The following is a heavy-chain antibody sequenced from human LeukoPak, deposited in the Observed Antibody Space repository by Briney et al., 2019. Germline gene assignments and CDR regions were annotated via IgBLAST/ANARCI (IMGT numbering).Heavy chain of an antibody. CDR2: IYYSGST. CDR3: ARHWGGITVTSDWFDP. V-gene: IGHV4-39*01. Sequence: SETLSLTCTVSGGSISSSSYYWGWIRQPPGKGLEWIGSIYYSGSTYYNPSLKSRVTISVDTSKNQFSLKLSSVTAADTAVYYCARHWGGITVTSDWFDPWGQGTLVTVSS. J-gene: IGHJ5*02. D-gene: IGHD4-17*01. CDR1: GGSISSSSYY.